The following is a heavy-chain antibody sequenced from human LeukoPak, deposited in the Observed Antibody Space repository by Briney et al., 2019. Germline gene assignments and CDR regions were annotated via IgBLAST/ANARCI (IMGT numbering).Heavy chain of an antibody. CDR3: ARGRNSVSDFYFDV. V-gene: IGHV4-34*01. D-gene: IGHD1-7*01. CDR1: GLSLRGYY. Sequence: WQTLSLTCAASGLSLRGYYLSWIRQSPEKGLEWIGEISHEGDSIYNPSLKSRLTLSVDMSKNHFSLKLRSVTAADTAVYYCARGRNSVSDFYFDVWGKGTTVIVSS. J-gene: IGHJ6*03. CDR2: ISHEGDS.